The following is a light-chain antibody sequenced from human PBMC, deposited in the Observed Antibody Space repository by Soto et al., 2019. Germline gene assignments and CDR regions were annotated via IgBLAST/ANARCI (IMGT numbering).Light chain of an antibody. CDR2: GAS. J-gene: IGKJ3*01. CDR3: QQYGGSFRV. CDR1: QSVSSSY. Sequence: EIVLTQSPGSLSLSPGERATLSCRSSQSVSSSYLAWYQQKPGQAPRLLIYGASSRATGIPDRFSGSGSGTDFTLTISRLEPEDFAVYYCQQYGGSFRVFGPGTTVDI. V-gene: IGKV3-20*01.